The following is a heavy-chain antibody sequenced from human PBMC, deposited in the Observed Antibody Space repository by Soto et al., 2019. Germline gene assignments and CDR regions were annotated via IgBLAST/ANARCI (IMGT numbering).Heavy chain of an antibody. D-gene: IGHD6-6*01. J-gene: IGHJ5*02. V-gene: IGHV4-31*03. Sequence: PSETLSLTCPVSGVSISSGGYYWSWNRQHPGKGLEWIGYIYYSGSTYYNPSLKSRVTISVDTSKNQFSLKLSSVTAADTAVYYCARVGRNSSSPLVACFTPWGKGPRVTGPS. CDR3: ARVGRNSSSPLVACFTP. CDR2: IYYSGST. CDR1: GVSISSGGYY.